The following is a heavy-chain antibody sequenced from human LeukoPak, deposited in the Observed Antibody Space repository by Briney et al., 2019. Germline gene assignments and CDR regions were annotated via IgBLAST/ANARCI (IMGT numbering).Heavy chain of an antibody. CDR1: GYKFTNYW. J-gene: IGHJ4*02. V-gene: IGHV5-51*01. D-gene: IGHD3-16*01. CDR3: ARTQIGDDYFDY. Sequence: GESLKISCKGSGYKFTNYWIGWVRQMPRKGLGWMGIIYPGDSDTRYSPSFQGQVTISADKSISTAYLQWSSLKASDTAMFFCARTQIGDDYFDYWGQGTLVTVSS. CDR2: IYPGDSDT.